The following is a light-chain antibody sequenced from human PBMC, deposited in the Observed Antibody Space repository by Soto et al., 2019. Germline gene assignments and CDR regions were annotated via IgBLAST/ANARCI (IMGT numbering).Light chain of an antibody. V-gene: IGKV3-15*01. CDR3: QQYNNWPPLYT. J-gene: IGKJ2*01. Sequence: EIVMTQSPATLSVSPGERVTLSCWASQSVRSNLAWYQQKPGQAPRLLIYGAYTRASDIPARFSGSGSGTDFTLTISSLQSEDFAVYYCQQYNNWPPLYTFGQGTKLEVK. CDR2: GAY. CDR1: QSVRSN.